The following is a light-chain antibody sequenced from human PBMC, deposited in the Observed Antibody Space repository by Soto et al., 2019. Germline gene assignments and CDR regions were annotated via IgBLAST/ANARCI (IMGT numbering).Light chain of an antibody. Sequence: QSALTQPASVSGSPGQSITISCTETSSDVGGYNYVSWYQQNPGKAPKLMIYDVNNRPSGVSYRFSGSKSGNTASLTISGLQAEDEADYYCSSYTSSSTRVFGTGTKVTVL. CDR2: DVN. CDR1: SSDVGGYNY. V-gene: IGLV2-14*01. CDR3: SSYTSSSTRV. J-gene: IGLJ1*01.